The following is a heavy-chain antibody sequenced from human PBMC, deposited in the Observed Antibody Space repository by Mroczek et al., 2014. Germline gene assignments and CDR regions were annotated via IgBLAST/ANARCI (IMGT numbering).Heavy chain of an antibody. CDR1: GGSISSGSYY. CDR3: ARELRGYYVIDI. Sequence: QVQLQESGPGLVKPSQTLSLTCTVSGGSISSGSYYWSWIRQPAGKGLEWIGRIYTSGSTNYNPSLKSRVTISVDTSKNQFSLKLSSVTAADTAVYYCARELRGYYVIDIWGQGTMVTVSS. CDR2: IYTSGST. J-gene: IGHJ3*02. V-gene: IGHV4-61*02. D-gene: IGHD3-10*02.